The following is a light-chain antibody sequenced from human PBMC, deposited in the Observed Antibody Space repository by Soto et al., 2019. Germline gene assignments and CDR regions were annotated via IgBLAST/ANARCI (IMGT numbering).Light chain of an antibody. Sequence: EIVMTQSPATLSVSPGERATLSCRASQSVSSNLACYQQKPGQAPRLLIFGASTRATGIPARFSGSGSGTDFTLTISRLEPEDFAMYYCHQYGTSPPVTFGQGTRLEIK. J-gene: IGKJ5*01. V-gene: IGKV3-15*01. CDR2: GAS. CDR1: QSVSSN. CDR3: HQYGTSPPVT.